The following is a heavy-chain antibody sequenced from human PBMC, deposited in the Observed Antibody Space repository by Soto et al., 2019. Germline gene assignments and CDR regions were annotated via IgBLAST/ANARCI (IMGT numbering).Heavy chain of an antibody. CDR1: GYIFTSYY. Sequence: QVQLVQSGAEVKKPGASVKVSCKASGYIFTSYYMHWVRQAPGQGLEWMGIINPNGGSTSYAQKFQGRVTMPRDTSTSTVYMELSSLRSEDRAVYYCARGGRQYDFWSGYFPLVLDYWGQGTLVTVSS. D-gene: IGHD3-3*01. CDR3: ARGGRQYDFWSGYFPLVLDY. CDR2: INPNGGST. J-gene: IGHJ4*02. V-gene: IGHV1-46*03.